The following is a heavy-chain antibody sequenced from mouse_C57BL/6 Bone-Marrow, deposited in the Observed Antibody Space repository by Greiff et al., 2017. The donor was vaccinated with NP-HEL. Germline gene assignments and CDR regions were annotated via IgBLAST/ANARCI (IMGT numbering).Heavy chain of an antibody. J-gene: IGHJ3*01. CDR2: IDPSDSYT. D-gene: IGHD2-3*01. V-gene: IGHV1-50*01. CDR3: ASGGDGYSPFAY. CDR1: GYTFTSYW. Sequence: QVQLQQPGAELVKPGASVKLSCKASGYTFTSYWMQWVKQRPGQGLEWIGEIDPSDSYTNYNQKFKGKATLTVDTSSSTAYMQLSSLTSEDSAFYYGASGGDGYSPFAYWGQGTLVTVSA.